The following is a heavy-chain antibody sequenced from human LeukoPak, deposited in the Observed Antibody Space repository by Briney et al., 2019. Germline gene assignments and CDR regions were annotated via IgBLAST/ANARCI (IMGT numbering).Heavy chain of an antibody. CDR3: AKEVYHNFDSFY. CDR2: ISDSGGST. Sequence: PGGSLRLSCAASGFTFSSYAMSWVRQAPGKGLEWVSAISDSGGSTNYADSVKGRFTISRDNSKNTLYLQMNSLRAEDTAVYYCAKEVYHNFDSFYWGQGTLVTVSS. D-gene: IGHD3-9*01. V-gene: IGHV3-23*01. CDR1: GFTFSSYA. J-gene: IGHJ4*02.